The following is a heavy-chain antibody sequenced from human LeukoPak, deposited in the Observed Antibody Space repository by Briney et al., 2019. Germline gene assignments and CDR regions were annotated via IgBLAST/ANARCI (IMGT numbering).Heavy chain of an antibody. Sequence: GGSLRLSCAVSGFTFSTHSMNWVRQAPGKGLEWVSYIISSSNTIYYADSVKGRFTISRDNAKNSLYLQMNSLRAEDTAAYYCARAVGHGSGSPRMDVWGKGTTVTVSS. V-gene: IGHV3-48*01. CDR3: ARAVGHGSGSPRMDV. J-gene: IGHJ6*04. D-gene: IGHD3-10*01. CDR2: IISSSNTI. CDR1: GFTFSTHS.